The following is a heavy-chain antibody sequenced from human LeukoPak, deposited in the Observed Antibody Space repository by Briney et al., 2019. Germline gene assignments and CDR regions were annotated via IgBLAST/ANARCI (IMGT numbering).Heavy chain of an antibody. CDR2: ISSSSSTI. CDR1: GFTFSSYS. Sequence: GGSLRLSCAASGFTFSSYSMNWVRQAPGKGLEWVSYISSSSSTIYYADSVKGRFTISRDNAKNSLYLQMNSLRAEDTAVYYCARAPWTNYYDSSGQPLDGAFDIWGQGTMVTVSS. V-gene: IGHV3-48*01. J-gene: IGHJ3*02. CDR3: ARAPWTNYYDSSGQPLDGAFDI. D-gene: IGHD3-22*01.